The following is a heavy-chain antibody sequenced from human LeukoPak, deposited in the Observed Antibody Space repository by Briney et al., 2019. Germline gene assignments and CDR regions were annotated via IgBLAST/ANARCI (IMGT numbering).Heavy chain of an antibody. CDR2: IWYDGSNK. D-gene: IGHD6-13*01. V-gene: IGHV3-33*01. CDR1: GFTFSSYG. Sequence: GRSLRLSCAASGFTFSSYGMHWVRQAPGKGLKWVAVIWYDGSNKYYADSVKGRFTISRDNSKNTLYLQMNSLRAEDTAVYYCARDLSRGGSSWYFDYWGQGTLVTVSS. CDR3: ARDLSRGGSSWYFDY. J-gene: IGHJ4*02.